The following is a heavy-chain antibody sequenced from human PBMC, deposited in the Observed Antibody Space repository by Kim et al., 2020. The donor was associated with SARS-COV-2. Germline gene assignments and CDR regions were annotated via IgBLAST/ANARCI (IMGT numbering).Heavy chain of an antibody. CDR2: ISGSGGST. CDR1: GFTFSSYA. V-gene: IGHV3-23*01. Sequence: GGSLRLSCAASGFTFSSYAMSWVRQAPGKGLEWVSAISGSGGSTYYADSVKGRFTISRDNSKNTLYLQMNSLRAEDTAVYYCAKDSGYSYGDPDYFDYWGQGTLVTVSS. J-gene: IGHJ4*02. D-gene: IGHD5-18*01. CDR3: AKDSGYSYGDPDYFDY.